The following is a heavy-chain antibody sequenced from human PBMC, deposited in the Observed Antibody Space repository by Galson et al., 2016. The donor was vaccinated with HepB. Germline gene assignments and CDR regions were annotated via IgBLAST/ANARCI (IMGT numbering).Heavy chain of an antibody. J-gene: IGHJ4*02. D-gene: IGHD1-26*01. CDR2: ISSSSSTI. V-gene: IGHV3-48*01. Sequence: SLRLSCAASGFTFSSYSMNWVRQAPGKGLEWVSYISSSSSTIYYADSVKGRFTISRDNAKNSLYLQMNSLRAEDTAVYYCARRGWEPDLDYWGQGTLVTVSS. CDR3: ARRGWEPDLDY. CDR1: GFTFSSYS.